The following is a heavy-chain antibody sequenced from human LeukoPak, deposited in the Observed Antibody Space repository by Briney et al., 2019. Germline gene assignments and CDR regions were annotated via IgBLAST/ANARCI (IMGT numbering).Heavy chain of an antibody. CDR2: ISSSSSYI. CDR3: ARDGWSHYDILTGYNYYYYYYMDV. J-gene: IGHJ6*03. D-gene: IGHD3-9*01. Sequence: PGGSLRLSCAASGFTFSSYSMNWVRQAPGKGLEWVSSISSSSSYIYYADSVKGRFTISRDNAKNSLYLQMNSLRAEDTAVYYCARDGWSHYDILTGYNYYYYYYMDVWGKGTTVTISS. V-gene: IGHV3-21*01. CDR1: GFTFSSYS.